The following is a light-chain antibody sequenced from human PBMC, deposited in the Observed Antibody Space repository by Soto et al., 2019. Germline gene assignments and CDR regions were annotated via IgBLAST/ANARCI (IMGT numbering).Light chain of an antibody. V-gene: IGKV3-20*01. J-gene: IGKJ1*01. CDR1: QSVFNNH. CDR3: QQYGSSPTT. CDR2: GAS. Sequence: EIVLTQSPGTLSFSPGERATLSCRASQSVFNNHIGWYQQKPGQAPRRLIFGASFRATGIPDRFSGSGSGTDFTLTISRLEPEDFAVYYWQQYGSSPTTFGQGTKVEIK.